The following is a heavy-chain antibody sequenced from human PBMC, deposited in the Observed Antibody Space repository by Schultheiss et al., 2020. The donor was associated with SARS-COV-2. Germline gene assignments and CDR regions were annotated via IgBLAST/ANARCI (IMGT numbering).Heavy chain of an antibody. V-gene: IGHV4-59*01. D-gene: IGHD3-22*01. CDR3: ASSAPARYYDSSGYFVY. J-gene: IGHJ4*02. Sequence: SETLSLTCTVSGGSISSYHWSWIRQPPGKGLEWIGYIYYSGSTNYNPSLKSRVTISVDTSKNQFSLKLSSVTAADTAVYYCASSAPARYYDSSGYFVYWGQGTRVTVSS. CDR2: IYYSGST. CDR1: GGSISSYH.